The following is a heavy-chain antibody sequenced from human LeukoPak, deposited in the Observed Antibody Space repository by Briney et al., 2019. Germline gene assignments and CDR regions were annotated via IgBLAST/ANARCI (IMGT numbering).Heavy chain of an antibody. D-gene: IGHD4-17*01. CDR3: TRGSTTVTTDFDY. CDR2: IRSKANSYAT. J-gene: IGHJ4*02. V-gene: IGHV3-73*01. CDR1: GFTFSGSA. Sequence: GGSLRLSCAASGFTFSGSAMHWVRQASGKGLEWVGRIRSKANSYATAYAASVKGRFIISRDDSENTAYLQMNSLKTEDTAVYYCTRGSTTVTTDFDYWGQGTLVTVSS.